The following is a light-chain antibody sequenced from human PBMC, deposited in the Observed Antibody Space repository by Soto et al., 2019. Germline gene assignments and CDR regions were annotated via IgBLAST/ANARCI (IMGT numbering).Light chain of an antibody. CDR3: CSYVTSSLVL. CDR2: DVT. J-gene: IGLJ2*01. V-gene: IGLV2-14*01. Sequence: QAALTQPASVSGSRGQSITVSCTGTTDVAASNSVSWYQQHPGKAPILIVYDVTKRPSGVSSRFSGSKSDNTASLTISGLQVEDEADYYCCSYVTSSLVLFGGGTKLTVL. CDR1: TDVAASNS.